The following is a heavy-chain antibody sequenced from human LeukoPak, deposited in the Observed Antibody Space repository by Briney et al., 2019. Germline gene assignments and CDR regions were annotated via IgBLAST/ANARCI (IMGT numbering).Heavy chain of an antibody. J-gene: IGHJ3*01. CDR2: IIVGSGAT. D-gene: IGHD4-17*01. CDR3: AAELYGVYTDCCTFHL. Sequence: SVKVSCKTSGFTFSTSAVQWVRQARGQRLEWIGWIIVGSGATSYAQSLQGRFTITRDMSTNTAYMELSSLGSEDSAVYYCAAELYGVYTDCCTFHLWGQGTMVTVSS. CDR1: GFTFSTSA. V-gene: IGHV1-58*01.